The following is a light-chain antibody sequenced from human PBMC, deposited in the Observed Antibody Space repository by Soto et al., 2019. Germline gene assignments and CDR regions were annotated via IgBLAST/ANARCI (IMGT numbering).Light chain of an antibody. CDR2: QDS. J-gene: IGLJ1*01. V-gene: IGLV3-1*01. CDR3: QAWDSSTVV. Sequence: SYELTQPPSVSVSPGQTASITCPGDKLGDKYVCWYQQKPGQSPVLVIHQDSGRPSGIPERFSGSNSGNTATLTISETQAMDEADYYCQAWDSSTVVFGTGTKVTVL. CDR1: KLGDKY.